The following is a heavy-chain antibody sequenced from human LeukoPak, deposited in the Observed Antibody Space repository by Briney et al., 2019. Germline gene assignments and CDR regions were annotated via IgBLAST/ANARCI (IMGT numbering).Heavy chain of an antibody. D-gene: IGHD6-19*01. CDR3: AGPAGSAYYYFAY. V-gene: IGHV4-39*01. J-gene: IGHJ4*02. Sequence: SETLSLTCPVSGGSISSTSYYWGWIRQPPGKGLEWIGSIHYRGSTYYNPSLKSRVTISVDTSKNQFSLKLSSVTAADAAVYYCAGPAGSAYYYFAYWGQGTLVTVSS. CDR2: IHYRGST. CDR1: GGSISSTSYY.